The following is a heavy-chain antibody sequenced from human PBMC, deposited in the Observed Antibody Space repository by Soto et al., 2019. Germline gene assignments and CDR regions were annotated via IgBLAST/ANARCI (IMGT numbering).Heavy chain of an antibody. Sequence: PGGSLRLSCAASGFTVSSNYMSWVRQAPGKGLEWVSVIYSGGSTYYADSVKGRFTISRDNSKNTLYLQMNSLRAEDTAVYYCASSHYYDSSGYPLAPWGQGTLVTVSS. CDR2: IYSGGST. D-gene: IGHD3-22*01. CDR3: ASSHYYDSSGYPLAP. J-gene: IGHJ5*02. CDR1: GFTVSSNY. V-gene: IGHV3-53*01.